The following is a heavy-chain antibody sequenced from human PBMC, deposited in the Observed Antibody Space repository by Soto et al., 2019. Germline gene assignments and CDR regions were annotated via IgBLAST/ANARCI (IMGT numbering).Heavy chain of an antibody. Sequence: GGPLRLSCVASGFTFTDYVMSWVRQVPGKGLEWVSSISDGGERTDYRDSVRGRFTISRDNARFTLHLQMNSLRVDDTATYFCARDRSTDFGLDVWGQGTTVTVSS. D-gene: IGHD3-3*01. J-gene: IGHJ6*02. CDR1: GFTFTDYV. V-gene: IGHV3-23*01. CDR3: ARDRSTDFGLDV. CDR2: ISDGGERT.